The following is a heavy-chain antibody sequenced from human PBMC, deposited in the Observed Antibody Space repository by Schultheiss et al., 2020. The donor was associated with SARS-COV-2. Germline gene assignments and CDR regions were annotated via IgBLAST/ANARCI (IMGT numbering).Heavy chain of an antibody. D-gene: IGHD3-16*01. CDR2: IDPSDSYT. CDR3: AYTFGGVTDDY. V-gene: IGHV5-10-1*01. Sequence: GGSLRLSCKGSGYSFTSYWIGWVRQMPGKGLEWMGRIDPSDSYTNYSPSFQGHVTISADKSISTAYLQWSSLKASDTAMYYCAYTFGGVTDDYWGQGTLVTVSS. CDR1: GYSFTSYW. J-gene: IGHJ4*02.